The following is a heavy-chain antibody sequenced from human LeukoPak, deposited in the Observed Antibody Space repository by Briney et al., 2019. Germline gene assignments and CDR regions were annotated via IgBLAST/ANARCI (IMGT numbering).Heavy chain of an antibody. CDR2: IYSGGST. CDR3: ARAKGVRGVLKSRHNDY. CDR1: GFTVSSNY. Sequence: GGSLRLSCAASGFTVSSNYMSWVRQAPGKGLEWVSVIYSGGSTYYADSVKGRFTISRDNSKSTLYLQMNSLRAEDTAVYYCARAKGVRGVLKSRHNDYWGQGTLVTVSS. D-gene: IGHD3-10*01. V-gene: IGHV3-53*01. J-gene: IGHJ4*02.